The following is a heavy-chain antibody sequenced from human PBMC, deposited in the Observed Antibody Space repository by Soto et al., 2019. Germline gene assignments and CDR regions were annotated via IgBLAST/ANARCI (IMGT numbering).Heavy chain of an antibody. CDR3: ARDGAGAYGLGWFDP. Sequence: SETLSLTCTVSGGSISRCYWTWIRQPPRKGLEWIGYIYHSGSTIYNPSLKSRVTISVDTSKNQLSLELSNVTAADTAVYYCARDGAGAYGLGWFDPWGQGILVTVSS. CDR2: IYHSGST. J-gene: IGHJ5*02. CDR1: GGSISRCY. V-gene: IGHV4-59*12. D-gene: IGHD2-21*01.